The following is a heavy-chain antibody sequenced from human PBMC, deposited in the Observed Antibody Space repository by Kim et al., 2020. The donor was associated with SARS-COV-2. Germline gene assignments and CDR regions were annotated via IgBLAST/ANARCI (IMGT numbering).Heavy chain of an antibody. CDR2: IYYSGST. CDR1: GGSISSGGYY. V-gene: IGHV4-31*03. D-gene: IGHD5-12*01. J-gene: IGHJ5*02. CDR3: ARDIGPADIVATVGAWFDP. Sequence: SETLSLTCTVSGGSISSGGYYWSWIRQHPGKGLEWIGYIYYSGSTYYNPSLKSRVTISVDTSKNQFSLKLSSVTAADTAVYYCARDIGPADIVATVGAWFDPWGQGTLVTVSS.